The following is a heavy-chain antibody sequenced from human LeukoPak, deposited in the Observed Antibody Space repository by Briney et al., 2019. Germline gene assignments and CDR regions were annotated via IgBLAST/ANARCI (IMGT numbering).Heavy chain of an antibody. Sequence: SETLSLTCTVSGGSVSSGSYYWSWIRQPPGKGLEWIGYIYDSGSTNYNSSLKSRVTISVDTSKNQFSLKLSSVTAADTAVYYCARLQLWTTHWGQGTLVTVSS. J-gene: IGHJ4*02. D-gene: IGHD5-18*01. CDR1: GGSVSSGSYY. V-gene: IGHV4-61*01. CDR2: IYDSGST. CDR3: ARLQLWTTH.